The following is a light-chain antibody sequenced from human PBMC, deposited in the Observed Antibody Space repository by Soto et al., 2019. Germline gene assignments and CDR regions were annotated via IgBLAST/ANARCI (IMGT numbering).Light chain of an antibody. Sequence: QSVLTQPPSASGTPGQRVTISCSGTNSNIGNTVVTWYQLLPGTAPKVLIYSNDHRPSGVPDRFSGSKSGTSASLAISGLQSADEAEYYCSAWDDSLNVWVFGGGTKVTVL. J-gene: IGLJ3*02. V-gene: IGLV1-44*01. CDR3: SAWDDSLNVWV. CDR1: NSNIGNTV. CDR2: SND.